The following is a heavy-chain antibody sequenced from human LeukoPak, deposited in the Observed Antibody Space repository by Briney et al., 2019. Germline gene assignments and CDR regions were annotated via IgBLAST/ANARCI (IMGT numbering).Heavy chain of an antibody. Sequence: PRASVKVSCKASGYTFTSYAIHWVRQAPGQRVEWMGWISAGNGNTKYSQNFQGRVTFISNTSATTAFMELSSLRSEDAAVYYCARDSGSGNNDYWGQGTLLTVSS. CDR1: GYTFTSYA. CDR3: ARDSGSGNNDY. D-gene: IGHD1-26*01. V-gene: IGHV1-3*01. CDR2: ISAGNGNT. J-gene: IGHJ4*02.